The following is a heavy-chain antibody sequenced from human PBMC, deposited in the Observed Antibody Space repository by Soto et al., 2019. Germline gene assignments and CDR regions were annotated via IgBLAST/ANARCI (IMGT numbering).Heavy chain of an antibody. D-gene: IGHD4-4*01. CDR3: TITTVTALPDAFDI. J-gene: IGHJ3*02. Sequence: EVQLVESGGGLVKPGGSLRLSCAASGFTFSNAWMSWVRQAPGKGLEWVGRIKSKTDGGTTDYAAPVKGRFTISRDDSKNTLYLQMNSLKTEDTAVYYCTITTVTALPDAFDIWGQGTMVTVSS. V-gene: IGHV3-15*01. CDR1: GFTFSNAW. CDR2: IKSKTDGGTT.